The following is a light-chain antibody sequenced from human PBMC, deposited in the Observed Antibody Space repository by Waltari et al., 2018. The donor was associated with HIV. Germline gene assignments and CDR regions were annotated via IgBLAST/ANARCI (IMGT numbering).Light chain of an antibody. V-gene: IGLV2-11*01. Sequence: QSVLTQPPSVSGAPGQTVTISCTGTSSDVGGYNYVSWYQHHPGKAPKFMIYDVNKRPSGVPDRFSGSKSGNTASLTISGLQAEDEADYYCCSYADNYPVVFGGGTKLTVL. CDR2: DVN. CDR1: SSDVGGYNY. J-gene: IGLJ2*01. CDR3: CSYADNYPVV.